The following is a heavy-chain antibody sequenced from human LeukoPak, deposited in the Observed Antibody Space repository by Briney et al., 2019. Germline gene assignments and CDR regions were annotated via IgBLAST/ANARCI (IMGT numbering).Heavy chain of an antibody. V-gene: IGHV3-7*03. CDR2: IQRDGSDK. CDR3: AKYDSGYSLDY. CDR1: GFTFYDYA. Sequence: GRSLRLSCAASGFTFYDYAMHWVRQAPGKGLEWVAKIQRDGSDKEYVDSVKGRFGISRDNAKNSLFLQMNSLRAEDTAIYFCAKYDSGYSLDYWGQGTLVIVSS. J-gene: IGHJ4*02. D-gene: IGHD4-23*01.